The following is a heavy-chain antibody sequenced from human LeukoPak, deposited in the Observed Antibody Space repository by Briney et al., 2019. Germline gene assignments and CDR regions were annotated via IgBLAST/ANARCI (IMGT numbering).Heavy chain of an antibody. CDR1: GGSINTRSYY. CDR3: ARLPILGVVDY. CDR2: IYYGGLT. J-gene: IGHJ4*02. D-gene: IGHD1-26*01. V-gene: IGHV4-39*02. Sequence: SETLSLTCSVSGGSINTRSYYWGWIRQPPGKGLEWIGSIYYGGLTYYNPSLKSRVTLSADTSGNHFFLKVNSVTAADTSVYYCARLPILGVVDYWGQGILVTVSS.